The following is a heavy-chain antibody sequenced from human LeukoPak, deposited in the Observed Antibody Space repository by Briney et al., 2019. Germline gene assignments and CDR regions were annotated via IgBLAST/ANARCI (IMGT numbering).Heavy chain of an antibody. D-gene: IGHD2-15*01. Sequence: GGSLRLSCAASGFTFSSYALHWVRQAPGKGLEWVALISYDGSIKYYADSVKGRFTISRGNSKNTLYLQMNSLKVEDTAVYYCVRGSSGGSSLDAFDIWGQGTMVTVSS. CDR1: GFTFSSYA. CDR2: ISYDGSIK. J-gene: IGHJ3*02. V-gene: IGHV3-30-3*01. CDR3: VRGSSGGSSLDAFDI.